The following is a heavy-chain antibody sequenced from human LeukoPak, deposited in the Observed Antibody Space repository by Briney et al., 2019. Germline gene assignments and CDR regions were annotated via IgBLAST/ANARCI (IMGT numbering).Heavy chain of an antibody. V-gene: IGHV3-23*01. D-gene: IGHD3-10*01. Sequence: PGGSLRLSCAASGFTFSSYWMSWVRQAPGKGLEWVSAISDSGDTTYYADSVKGRFTISRDNSKNTLYVQMSSLRAEDTAVYYCAKDGSGSSVSPNWFDPWGQGTLVTVSS. CDR2: ISDSGDTT. CDR1: GFTFSSYW. CDR3: AKDGSGSSVSPNWFDP. J-gene: IGHJ5*02.